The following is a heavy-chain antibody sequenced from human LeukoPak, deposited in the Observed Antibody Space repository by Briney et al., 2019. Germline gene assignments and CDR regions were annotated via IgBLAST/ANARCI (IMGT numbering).Heavy chain of an antibody. Sequence: PRRSLRLSCAASGFTFSSYSMNWVRQTPGKGLEWVSYIGTSSSIIYYADSVKGRFTISRENAKNSLYLQMNSLRDDDTDVYYCASHDYAGNSGDYSGEGTLGSVSS. J-gene: IGHJ4*02. CDR2: IGTSSSII. CDR3: ASHDYAGNSGDY. V-gene: IGHV3-48*02. CDR1: GFTFSSYS. D-gene: IGHD4-23*01.